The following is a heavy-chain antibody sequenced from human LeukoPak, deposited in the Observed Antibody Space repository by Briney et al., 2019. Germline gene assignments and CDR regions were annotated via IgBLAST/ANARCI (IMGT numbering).Heavy chain of an antibody. CDR2: INWNGGST. Sequence: GGSLRLSCAASGFTFDDYGRSWVRQAQGKGLEWVSGINWNGGSTGYADSVKGRFTISRDNAKNSLYLQMNSLRAEDTALYYCARASWGGYYKGEIDYWGQGTLVTVSS. CDR3: ARASWGGYYKGEIDY. J-gene: IGHJ4*02. D-gene: IGHD3-3*01. V-gene: IGHV3-20*04. CDR1: GFTFDDYG.